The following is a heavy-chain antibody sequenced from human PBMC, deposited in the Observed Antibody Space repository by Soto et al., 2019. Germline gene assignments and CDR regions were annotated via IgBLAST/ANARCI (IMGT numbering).Heavy chain of an antibody. CDR1: GYTFTSYA. CDR3: AKSATVPAAIAY. D-gene: IGHD2-2*02. J-gene: IGHJ4*02. CDR2: INAGNGNT. Sequence: GASVKVSCKASGYTFTSYAMHWVRQAPGQRLEWMGWINAGNGNTKYSQKFQGRVTITRDASASTAYMELSSLRSEDTAVYYCAKSATVPAAIAYWGQGTLVTVSS. V-gene: IGHV1-3*01.